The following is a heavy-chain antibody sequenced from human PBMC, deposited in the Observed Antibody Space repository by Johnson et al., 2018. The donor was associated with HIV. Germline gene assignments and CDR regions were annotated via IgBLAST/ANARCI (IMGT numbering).Heavy chain of an antibody. CDR2: IKSKSYGGTT. CDR1: GFTFSSYA. Sequence: VQLVESGGGLVQPGGSLRLSCAASGFTFSSYAMSWVRQAPGKGLEWVGRIKSKSYGGTTDYAAPVKGRFSISRDDSKNTLYLQMNSLKTEDTALYYCTTAIYSYDTRDTRAFDIWGQGTMVTVSS. CDR3: TTAIYSYDTRDTRAFDI. V-gene: IGHV3-15*01. J-gene: IGHJ3*02. D-gene: IGHD3-22*01.